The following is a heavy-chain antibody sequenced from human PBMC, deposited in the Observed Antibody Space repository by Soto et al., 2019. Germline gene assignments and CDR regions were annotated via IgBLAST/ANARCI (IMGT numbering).Heavy chain of an antibody. CDR3: ARDLPREEDFLTGYYEPSGYYGMDV. J-gene: IGHJ6*02. Sequence: GASVKVSCKASGGTFSSYAISWVRQAPGQGLEWMGGIIPIFGTANYAQKFQGRVTITADESTSTAYMELSSLRSEDTAVYYCARDLPREEDFLTGYYEPSGYYGMDVWGQGTTVTVSS. V-gene: IGHV1-69*13. D-gene: IGHD3-9*01. CDR2: IIPIFGTA. CDR1: GGTFSSYA.